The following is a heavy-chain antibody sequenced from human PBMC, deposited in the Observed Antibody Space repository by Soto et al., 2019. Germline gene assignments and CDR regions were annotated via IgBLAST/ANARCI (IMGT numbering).Heavy chain of an antibody. D-gene: IGHD4-4*01. V-gene: IGHV1-18*04. J-gene: IGHJ5*02. CDR3: ASMPPRPTATTCFAP. Sequence: QGQLVQSGAEMKKPGASVKVSCKASGYTFTSYGINWVRQAPGQGLEWVGWISVFSGNTTYAQKLQGRVTRTTETATSPASMELRSLRSDATAVYYCASMPPRPTATTCFAPWGQGTLVTVSS. CDR1: GYTFTSYG. CDR2: ISVFSGNT.